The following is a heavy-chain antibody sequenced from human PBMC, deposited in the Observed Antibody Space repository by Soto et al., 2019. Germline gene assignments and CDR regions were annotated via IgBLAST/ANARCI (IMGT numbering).Heavy chain of an antibody. CDR1: GGSISSYY. D-gene: IGHD1-20*01. CDR2: IYYSRGT. J-gene: IGHJ4*02. V-gene: IGHV4-59*01. CDR3: ARPTYNSGSPFDY. Sequence: SETLSLTCAVSGGSISSYYWSWIRQPPGKGLEWIGYIYYSRGTNYNPSLKSRVTISVDTSKNHFFLKLSSVTAADTAVYYCARPTYNSGSPFDYWGQGTLVTVS.